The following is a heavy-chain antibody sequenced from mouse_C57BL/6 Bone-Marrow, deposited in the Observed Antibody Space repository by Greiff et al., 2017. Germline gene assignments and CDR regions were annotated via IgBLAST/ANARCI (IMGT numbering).Heavy chain of an antibody. D-gene: IGHD1-1*01. CDR2: ISSGGSYT. CDR3: ARHGTTIVADY. V-gene: IGHV5-6*01. Sequence: EVKLMESGGDLVKPGGSLKLSCAASGFTFSSYGMSWVRQTPDKRLEWVATISSGGSYTYYPDSVKGRFTISRDNAKNTLYLQMSSLKSEDTAMYYCARHGTTIVADYWSQGTTLTVSS. J-gene: IGHJ2*01. CDR1: GFTFSSYG.